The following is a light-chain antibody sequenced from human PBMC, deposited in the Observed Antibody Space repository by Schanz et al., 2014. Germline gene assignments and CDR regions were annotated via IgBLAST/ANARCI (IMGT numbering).Light chain of an antibody. J-gene: IGKJ2*01. CDR2: GAF. V-gene: IGKV3-11*01. CDR3: QHRRT. CDR1: QSISGY. Sequence: TQSPSTLSASVGDRVTITCRASQSISGYDLAWYQQKPGQAPRLLIYGAFDRATGIPDRFSGSGSGTDFTLNISSLETEDFAVYYCQHRRTFGQGTKLESK.